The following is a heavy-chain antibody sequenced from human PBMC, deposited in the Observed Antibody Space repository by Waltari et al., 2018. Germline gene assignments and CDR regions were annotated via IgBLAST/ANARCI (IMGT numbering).Heavy chain of an antibody. CDR1: GGSISSSSYY. CDR2: IYYSGST. D-gene: IGHD3-9*01. J-gene: IGHJ4*02. Sequence: QLQLQESGPGLVKPSETLSLTCTVSGGSISSSSYYWGWIRQPPGKGLEWIGSIYYSGSTYYNPSLKSRVTISVDTSKNQFSLKLSSVTAADTAVYYCARDLPNGAHWLQPGGYFDYWGQGTLVTVSS. CDR3: ARDLPNGAHWLQPGGYFDY. V-gene: IGHV4-39*07.